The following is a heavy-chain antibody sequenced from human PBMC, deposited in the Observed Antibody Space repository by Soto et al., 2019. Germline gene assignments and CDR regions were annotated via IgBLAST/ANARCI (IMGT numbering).Heavy chain of an antibody. V-gene: IGHV3-7*01. CDR3: ARDAAGESQKGFAP. CDR1: GFTFSSYW. Sequence: PGGSLRLSCAASGFTFSSYWMSWVRQAPGKGPEWVANIKHDGSTRYYVDSVRGRFTISRDNAKNSLYLQMNSLRAEDTAVYYCARDAAGESQKGFAPWGQGTLVTVSS. D-gene: IGHD6-13*01. J-gene: IGHJ5*02. CDR2: IKHDGSTR.